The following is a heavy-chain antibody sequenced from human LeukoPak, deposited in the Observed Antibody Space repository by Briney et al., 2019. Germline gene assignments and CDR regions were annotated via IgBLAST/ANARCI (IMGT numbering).Heavy chain of an antibody. J-gene: IGHJ5*02. CDR2: IYYSGST. V-gene: IGHV4-31*11. D-gene: IGHD2-15*01. Sequence: PSQTLSLTCAVSGGSISSGGYSWSWIRQPPGKGLEWIGYIYYSGSTYYNPSLKSRVTISVDTSKNQFSLKLSSVTAADTAVYYCARWTRPSGGSFDPWGQGTLVTVSS. CDR3: ARWTRPSGGSFDP. CDR1: GGSISSGGYS.